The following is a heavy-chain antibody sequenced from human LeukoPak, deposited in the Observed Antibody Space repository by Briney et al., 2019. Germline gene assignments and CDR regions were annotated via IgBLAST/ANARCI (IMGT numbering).Heavy chain of an antibody. CDR1: GGSITNSSYY. J-gene: IGHJ3*02. CDR3: ASLRLVVGATNAFDI. CDR2: MYYSGST. V-gene: IGHV4-39*01. D-gene: IGHD2-15*01. Sequence: SESLSLTCTVSGGSITNSSYYWGWIRQPPGKGLKWIGSMYYSGSTYHNPSLKSRVTISIDTSKNQFSLKLSSVTAAYTAIYYCASLRLVVGATNAFDIWGQGTMVTVSS.